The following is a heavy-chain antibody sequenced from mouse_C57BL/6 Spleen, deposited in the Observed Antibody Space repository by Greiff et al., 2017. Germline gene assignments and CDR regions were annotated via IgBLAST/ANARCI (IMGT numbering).Heavy chain of an antibody. CDR1: GFSLTSYG. CDR3: AKNYHLRDYYFDY. CDR2: IWSGGST. Sequence: VKLQESGPGLVQPSQSLSITCTVSGFSLTSYGVHWVRQPPGKGLEWLGVIWSGGSTDYNAAFISRLSISKDNSKSQVFFKMNSLQADDTAIYYCAKNYHLRDYYFDYWGQGTTLTVSS. V-gene: IGHV2-4*01. J-gene: IGHJ2*01. D-gene: IGHD3-3*01.